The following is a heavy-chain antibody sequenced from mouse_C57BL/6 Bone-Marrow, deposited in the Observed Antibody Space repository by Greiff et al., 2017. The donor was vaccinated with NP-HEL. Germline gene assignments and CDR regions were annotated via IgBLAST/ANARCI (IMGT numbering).Heavy chain of an antibody. Sequence: EVHLVESGPGLVKPSQSLSLTCSVTGYSITSGYYWNWIRQFPGNKLEWMGYISYDGSNNYNPSLKNRNSITRDTSKNQFFLKLNSVTTEDTATYYCARGGDLLWLPIDYWGQGTTLTVSS. CDR1: GYSITSGYY. CDR2: ISYDGSN. CDR3: ARGGDLLWLPIDY. V-gene: IGHV3-6*01. J-gene: IGHJ2*01. D-gene: IGHD2-2*01.